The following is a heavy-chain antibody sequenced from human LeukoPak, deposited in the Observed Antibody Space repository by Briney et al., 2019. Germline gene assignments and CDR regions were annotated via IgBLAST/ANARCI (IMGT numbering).Heavy chain of an antibody. J-gene: IGHJ4*02. D-gene: IGHD5-24*01. CDR2: ISYDGSNK. CDR3: AKDWHGLGLDY. V-gene: IGHV3-30*18. Sequence: LGGSLRLSCAASGFTFSSYGMHWVRQAPGKGLEWVAVISYDGSNKYYADSVKGRFTISRDNSKNTLYLQMNSLRAEDTAVYYCAKDWHGLGLDYWGQGTLVTVSS. CDR1: GFTFSSYG.